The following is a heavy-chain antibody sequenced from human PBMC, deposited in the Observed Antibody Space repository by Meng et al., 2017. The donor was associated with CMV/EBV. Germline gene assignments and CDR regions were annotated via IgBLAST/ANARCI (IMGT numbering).Heavy chain of an antibody. CDR3: ARAGARGASRYSSGYYSIDNWFDP. Sequence: SETLSLTCAVYGGSFSGYYWSWIRQPPGKGLEWIGYIYYSGSTNYNPSLKSRVTISVDTSKNQFSLKLSSVTAADTAVYYCARAGARGASRYSSGYYSIDNWFDPWGQGTLVTVSS. V-gene: IGHV4-59*01. CDR2: IYYSGST. J-gene: IGHJ5*02. CDR1: GGSFSGYY. D-gene: IGHD3-22*01.